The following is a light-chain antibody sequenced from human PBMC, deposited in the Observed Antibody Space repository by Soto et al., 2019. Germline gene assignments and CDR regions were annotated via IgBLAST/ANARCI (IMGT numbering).Light chain of an antibody. J-gene: IGKJ3*01. Sequence: EIVLTQSPGTLSLSPGERATLSCRASQSVSSSYLAWYQQKPGQAPRLLIYGASSRATGIPDRFSGSGSGTDVPLTISRLEPEDFALYYCQQYGSSLFTFGPGTKVDI. CDR1: QSVSSSY. CDR3: QQYGSSLFT. CDR2: GAS. V-gene: IGKV3-20*01.